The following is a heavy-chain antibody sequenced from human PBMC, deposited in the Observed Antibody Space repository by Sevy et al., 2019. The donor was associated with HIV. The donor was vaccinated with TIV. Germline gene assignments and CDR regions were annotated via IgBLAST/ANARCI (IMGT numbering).Heavy chain of an antibody. CDR3: ARGPIQLGAFDV. D-gene: IGHD3-16*01. V-gene: IGHV3-30*04. CDR2: ISHDGTYK. Sequence: GGSLRLSCAACGFIFTNYPIHWVRQAPGKGLEWVAVISHDGTYKYYADPVKGRFTISRDNPKNTMYLQMSSLRKEDTAVYYCARGPIQLGAFDVWGHGTKVTVSS. J-gene: IGHJ3*01. CDR1: GFIFTNYP.